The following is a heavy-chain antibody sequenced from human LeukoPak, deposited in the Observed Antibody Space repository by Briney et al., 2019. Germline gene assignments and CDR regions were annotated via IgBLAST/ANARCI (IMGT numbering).Heavy chain of an antibody. CDR3: ASTLNIATAGYF. V-gene: IGHV3-30-3*01. CDR1: GFTFTEHS. J-gene: IGHJ4*02. CDR2: LSYDGDYN. Sequence: PGGSLRLSCAVSGFTFTEHSMHWVRRAPDRGLEWVASLSYDGDYNYYTDSVKGRFTISRDNSNNTLYLQLSRLRAEDTAIYYCASTLNIATAGYFWGQGTLVTVSS. D-gene: IGHD6-13*01.